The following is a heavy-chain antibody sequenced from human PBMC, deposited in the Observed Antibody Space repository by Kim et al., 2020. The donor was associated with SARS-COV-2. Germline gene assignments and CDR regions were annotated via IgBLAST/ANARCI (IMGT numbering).Heavy chain of an antibody. Sequence: SETLSLTCAVYGGSFSGYYWSWIRQPPGKGLEWIGEINHSGSTNYNPSLKSRVTISVDTSKNQFSLKLSSVTAADTAVYYCARCSSGWYGRLDYWGQGTLVTVSS. J-gene: IGHJ4*02. CDR2: INHSGST. D-gene: IGHD6-19*01. CDR3: ARCSSGWYGRLDY. V-gene: IGHV4-34*01. CDR1: GGSFSGYY.